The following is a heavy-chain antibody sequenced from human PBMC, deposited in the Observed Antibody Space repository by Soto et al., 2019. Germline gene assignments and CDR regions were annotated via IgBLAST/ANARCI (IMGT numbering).Heavy chain of an antibody. J-gene: IGHJ4*02. V-gene: IGHV1-69*02. D-gene: IGHD2-21*02. CDR3: ATPRSDSDFDY. Sequence: GASVKVSCKASGGTFSSYTISWVRQAPGQGLEWMGRIIPILGIANYAQRFQGRVTITADKSTSTAYMELSSLRSEDTAVYYCATPRSDSDFDYWGQGTLVTVSS. CDR2: IIPILGIA. CDR1: GGTFSSYT.